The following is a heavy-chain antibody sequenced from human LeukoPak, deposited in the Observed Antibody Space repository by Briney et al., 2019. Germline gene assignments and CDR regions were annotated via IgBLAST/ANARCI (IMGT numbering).Heavy chain of an antibody. CDR3: ARGILVGATIPYYYMDV. Sequence: PSETLSLTCTVSGGSISSYYWSWIRQPPGKGLEWIGYIYYSGSTNYNPSLKSRVTISVDTSKNQFSLKLSSVTAADTAVYYCARGILVGATIPYYYMDVWGKGTTVTVSS. J-gene: IGHJ6*03. CDR2: IYYSGST. D-gene: IGHD1-26*01. V-gene: IGHV4-59*01. CDR1: GGSISSYY.